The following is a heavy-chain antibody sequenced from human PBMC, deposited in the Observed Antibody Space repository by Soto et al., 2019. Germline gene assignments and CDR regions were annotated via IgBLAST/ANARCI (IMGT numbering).Heavy chain of an antibody. V-gene: IGHV4-4*02. CDR1: GGSISSSNW. D-gene: IGHD3-3*01. Sequence: SETLSLTCADSGGSISSSNWWSWVRQPPGKGLEWIGEIYHSGSTNYNPSLKSRVTISVDKSKNQFSLKLSSVTAADTAVYYCARDQDTYYDFWSGYSDYYYGMDVWGQGTTVTVSS. J-gene: IGHJ6*02. CDR3: ARDQDTYYDFWSGYSDYYYGMDV. CDR2: IYHSGST.